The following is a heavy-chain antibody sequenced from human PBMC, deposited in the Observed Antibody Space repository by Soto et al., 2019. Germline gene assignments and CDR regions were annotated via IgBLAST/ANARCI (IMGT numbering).Heavy chain of an antibody. CDR1: GFTFSSYS. D-gene: IGHD3-16*01. J-gene: IGHJ4*02. CDR2: ISSSSSTI. CDR3: ARSYGRLGRPI. V-gene: IGHV3-48*02. Sequence: EVQLVESGGGLVQPGGSLRLSCAASGFTFSSYSMNWVRQAPGKGLEWVSYISSSSSTIYYADSVKGRFTISRDNAKNSLYLLMNSLRDEDTAVYYCARSYGRLGRPIWGQGTLVTVSS.